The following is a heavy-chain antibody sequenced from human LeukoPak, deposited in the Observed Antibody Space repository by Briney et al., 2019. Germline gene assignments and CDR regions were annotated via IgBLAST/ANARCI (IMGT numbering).Heavy chain of an antibody. CDR2: ISYDGSNK. Sequence: GGSLRLSCAASGFTFSSYGMHWVRQAPGKGLEWVAVISYDGSNKYYADSVKGRFTISRDNSKNTLYLQMNSLRPEVTAVYYCAKDPRLYDSSGYFPDWGQGTRVTVSS. CDR3: AKDPRLYDSSGYFPD. V-gene: IGHV3-30*18. CDR1: GFTFSSYG. J-gene: IGHJ4*02. D-gene: IGHD3-22*01.